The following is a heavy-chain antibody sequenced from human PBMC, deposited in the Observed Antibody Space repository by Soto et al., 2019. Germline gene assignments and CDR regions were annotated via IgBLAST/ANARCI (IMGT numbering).Heavy chain of an antibody. CDR3: AKLSCTSSTCYFPGWFDP. Sequence: SETLSLTCTVSGDSISCGASFWSWIRQPPGKGLEWIANVYYSGSSYYNPSLKSRLTISVDTTKNQFSLQLKSMTAADTAVYYCAKLSCTSSTCYFPGWFDPWGQGTLVTVSS. D-gene: IGHD2-2*01. CDR2: VYYSGSS. J-gene: IGHJ5*02. CDR1: GDSISCGASF. V-gene: IGHV4-31*03.